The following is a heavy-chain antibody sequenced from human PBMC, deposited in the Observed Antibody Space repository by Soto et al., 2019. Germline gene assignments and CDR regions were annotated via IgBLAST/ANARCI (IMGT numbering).Heavy chain of an antibody. J-gene: IGHJ6*02. CDR3: ARSIHSSSWPLNSLDPPSYYYYGMDV. D-gene: IGHD6-13*01. Sequence: PGGSLRLSCAASGFTFSSYAMHWVRQAPGKGLEWVAVISYDGSNKYYADSVKGRFTISRDNSKNTLYLQMNSLRAEDTAVYYCARSIHSSSWPLNSLDPPSYYYYGMDVWGQGTTVTVSS. CDR1: GFTFSSYA. V-gene: IGHV3-30-3*01. CDR2: ISYDGSNK.